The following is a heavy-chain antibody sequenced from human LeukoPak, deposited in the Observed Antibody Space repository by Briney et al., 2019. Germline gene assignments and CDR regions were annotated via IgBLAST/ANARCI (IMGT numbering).Heavy chain of an antibody. CDR2: IYSDGST. J-gene: IGHJ4*02. V-gene: IGHV3-66*01. CDR3: ARDNYDSSGYHDY. Sequence: GGPLRLSCAASGFTVSSNYMNWVRQAPGKGLEWVSIIYSDGSTSYADSVKGRFTISRDNSKNTLFLQMNSLRAEDTAVYYCARDNYDSSGYHDYWGQGTLVTVSS. CDR1: GFTVSSNY. D-gene: IGHD3-22*01.